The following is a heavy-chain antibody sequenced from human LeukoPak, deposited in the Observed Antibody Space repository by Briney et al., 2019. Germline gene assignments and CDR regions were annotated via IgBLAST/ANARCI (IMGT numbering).Heavy chain of an antibody. J-gene: IGHJ4*02. CDR1: GVSFSGYY. CDR2: INHSGST. V-gene: IGHV4-34*01. CDR3: GSRRTAMFGVIKGPIDY. Sequence: PSETLSLTCAVSGVSFSGYYWSWNRQSPGKGLEWIGEINHSGSTNYKSSLESRVTISIDMSKSQFSLKLSSVTAADTAVYYCGSRRTAMFGVIKGPIDYWGQGTLVTVSS. D-gene: IGHD3-3*01.